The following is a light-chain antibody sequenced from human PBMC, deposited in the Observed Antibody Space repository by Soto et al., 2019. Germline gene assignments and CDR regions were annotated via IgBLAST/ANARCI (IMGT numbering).Light chain of an antibody. V-gene: IGKV3-15*01. CDR3: HQYHNSTQST. Sequence: MTQSPTTLSASVGERATPSCRASQSVSGNLAWYQQKPGQAPRLLIYDASTMASGFPARFSGRGSGTESALTLSIIRPQADAVSSCHQYHNSTQSTFGQGTKVDIK. CDR2: DAS. J-gene: IGKJ1*01. CDR1: QSVSGN.